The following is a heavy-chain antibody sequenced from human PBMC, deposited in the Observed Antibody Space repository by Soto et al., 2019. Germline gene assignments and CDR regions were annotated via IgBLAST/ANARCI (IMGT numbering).Heavy chain of an antibody. D-gene: IGHD2-2*01. Sequence: GGSLRLSCAASGFTFISYGMHWVRQAPGKGLEWVAVIWYDGSNKYYADSVKGRFTISRDNSKNTLYLQMNSLRAEDTAVYYCARDPYGAYCSSTSCSYGMDAWGQGTTVTVSS. CDR2: IWYDGSNK. CDR1: GFTFISYG. CDR3: ARDPYGAYCSSTSCSYGMDA. V-gene: IGHV3-33*01. J-gene: IGHJ6*02.